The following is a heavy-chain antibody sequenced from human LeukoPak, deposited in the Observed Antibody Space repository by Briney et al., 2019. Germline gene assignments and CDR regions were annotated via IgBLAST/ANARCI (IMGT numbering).Heavy chain of an antibody. CDR2: MYFSGRT. J-gene: IGHJ6*02. V-gene: IGHV4-31*03. Sequence: SETLSLTCSVSGDSISSGDYYWSWIRQLPGKGLEWIGYMYFSGRTDFNPSLESRVTISVDTSQNQFSLNLTSVTAADTAVYFCARAPFNYGYKKVLNHYGEDVWGQGTAVTVSS. D-gene: IGHD5-24*01. CDR1: GDSISSGDYY. CDR3: ARAPFNYGYKKVLNHYGEDV.